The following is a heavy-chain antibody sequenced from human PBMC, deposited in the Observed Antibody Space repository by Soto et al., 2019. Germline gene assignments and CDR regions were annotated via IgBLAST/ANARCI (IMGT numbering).Heavy chain of an antibody. J-gene: IGHJ4*02. D-gene: IGHD5-12*01. V-gene: IGHV3-48*03. Sequence: VQLVESGGDLVQPGGSLRLSCAASGFTFSRYEMNWVRQAPGKGLEWVSSISGSGTNIHYADSVKGRFTISRDNAKNSLYLQLSSLRADDSAVYYCAYIGRDFDYWGQGTLVTVSS. CDR3: AYIGRDFDY. CDR1: GFTFSRYE. CDR2: ISGSGTNI.